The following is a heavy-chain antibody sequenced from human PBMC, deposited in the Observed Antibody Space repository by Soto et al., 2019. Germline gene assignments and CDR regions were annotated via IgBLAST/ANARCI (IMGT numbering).Heavy chain of an antibody. J-gene: IGHJ4*02. D-gene: IGHD2-15*01. CDR1: GGTFSSYA. CDR2: IIPIFGTA. V-gene: IGHV1-69*06. CDR3: ARDRAGCSGGSCHAAY. Sequence: SVKVSCKASGGTFSSYAISWVRQAPGQGLEWMGGIIPIFGTANYAQKFQGRVTITADKSTSTAYMELSSLRSEDTAVYYCARDRAGCSGGSCHAAYWGQGTLVTVSS.